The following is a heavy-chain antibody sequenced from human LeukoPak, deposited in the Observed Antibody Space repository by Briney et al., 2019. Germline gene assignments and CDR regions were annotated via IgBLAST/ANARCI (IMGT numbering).Heavy chain of an antibody. Sequence: SETLSLTCAVSGGSISSGGYSWNWIRQPPGKGLEWIGYMHHSGSTYYNPSLKSRVTISVDTSKNQFSLKLSSVTAADTAVYYCARGSDYGDPTRLNFDYWGQGTLVTVSS. V-gene: IGHV4-30-2*01. CDR1: GGSISSGGYS. CDR2: MHHSGST. J-gene: IGHJ4*02. D-gene: IGHD4-17*01. CDR3: ARGSDYGDPTRLNFDY.